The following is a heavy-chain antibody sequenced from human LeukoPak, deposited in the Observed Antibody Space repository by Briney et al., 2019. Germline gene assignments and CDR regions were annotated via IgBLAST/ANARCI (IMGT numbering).Heavy chain of an antibody. CDR1: GFSLSSYA. Sequence: GGSLRLSCAASGFSLSSYAMSWVRQAPGKGLEWVSAISSTDAGTYHADSVRGRFTISRDSSKNTLYLQMNSLGAEDAAVYYCAKAPVTSCRGAYCYPFDYWGQGTLVTVSS. CDR2: ISSTDAGT. CDR3: AKAPVTSCRGAYCYPFDY. J-gene: IGHJ4*02. V-gene: IGHV3-23*01. D-gene: IGHD2-21*01.